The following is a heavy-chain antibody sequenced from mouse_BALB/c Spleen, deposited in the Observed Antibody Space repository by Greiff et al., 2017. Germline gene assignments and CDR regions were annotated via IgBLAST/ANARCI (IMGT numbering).Heavy chain of an antibody. CDR3: ARHNGNYRYYFDY. CDR1: GFTFSSYA. Sequence: EVMLVESGGGLVKPGGSLKLSCAASGFTFSSYAMSWVRQTPEKRLEWVATFSSGGSYTYYPDSVKGRFTISRDNAKNTLYLQMSSLRSEDTAMYYCARHNGNYRYYFDYWGQGTTLTVSS. D-gene: IGHD2-1*01. V-gene: IGHV5-9-3*01. J-gene: IGHJ2*01. CDR2: FSSGGSYT.